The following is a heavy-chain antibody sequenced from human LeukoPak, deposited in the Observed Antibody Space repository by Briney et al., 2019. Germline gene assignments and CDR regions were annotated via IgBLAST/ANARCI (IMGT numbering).Heavy chain of an antibody. V-gene: IGHV3-7*01. D-gene: IGHD3-16*01. CDR2: LNEDGRDE. CDR3: ARDPAWGSVDI. J-gene: IGHJ3*02. CDR1: GFTFGTSW. Sequence: GGSLRLTCVASGFTFGTSWMSWVRQTPGKGLEWVALLNEDGRDERYVDSVKGRFTVSRDNAKNSVSLQLNSLRVEDTGVYYCARDPAWGSVDIWGQGTMVTVSS.